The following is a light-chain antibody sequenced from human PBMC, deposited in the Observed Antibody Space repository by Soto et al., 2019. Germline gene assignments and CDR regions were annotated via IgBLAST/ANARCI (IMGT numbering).Light chain of an antibody. CDR3: QQYNNWPYT. J-gene: IGKJ2*01. Sequence: EIVMTQSPATLSVSPGERATLSCRASQSVSSNLAWYQQKPGQAPRLLIYGASTRATGIPARFSGSGSGTEFTLTISSLQSEDCAVYYCQQYNNWPYTFGQGNKLEI. CDR1: QSVSSN. CDR2: GAS. V-gene: IGKV3-15*01.